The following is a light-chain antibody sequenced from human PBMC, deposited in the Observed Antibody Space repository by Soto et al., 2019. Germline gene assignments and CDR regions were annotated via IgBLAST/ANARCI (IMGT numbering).Light chain of an antibody. V-gene: IGLV2-14*01. CDR3: SSYTSSSLYV. CDR2: DVS. Sequence: QSALTQPASVSGSPGQSITISCTGTSSDVGYSNYVSWYQQLPGKAPKLMIYDVSDRPSGVSNRFSGSQSGSTASLTISGLKADDEADYYCSSYTSSSLYVFGTGTKLTV. J-gene: IGLJ1*01. CDR1: SSDVGYSNY.